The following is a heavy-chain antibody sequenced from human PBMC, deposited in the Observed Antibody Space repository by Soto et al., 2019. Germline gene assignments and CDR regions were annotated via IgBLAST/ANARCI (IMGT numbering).Heavy chain of an antibody. D-gene: IGHD6-13*01. CDR1: GFTFSSYS. V-gene: IGHV3-21*01. Sequence: EVQLVESGGGLVKPGGSLRLSCAASGFTFSSYSMNWVRQAPGKGLEWVSSISSSGSYIYYADSVKGRFTISRDNAKNSLYLQMNSLRAEDTAVYYCARSMGIAAAGTDYWGQGTLVTVSS. J-gene: IGHJ4*02. CDR3: ARSMGIAAAGTDY. CDR2: ISSSGSYI.